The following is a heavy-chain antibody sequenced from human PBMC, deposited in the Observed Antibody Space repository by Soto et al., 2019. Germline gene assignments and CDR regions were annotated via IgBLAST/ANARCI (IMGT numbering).Heavy chain of an antibody. Sequence: GPTLVNPTQTLTLTCTFSGFSLSTSGMCVSWIRQPPGKALEWLARIDWDDDKYYSTSLKTRLTISKDTSTNQVVLTMTNMDPVDTATYYCAGIGYCSSASCGYFDYWGQGTLVTAPQ. CDR3: AGIGYCSSASCGYFDY. D-gene: IGHD2-2*03. J-gene: IGHJ4*02. CDR2: IDWDDDK. V-gene: IGHV2-70*11. CDR1: GFSLSTSGMC.